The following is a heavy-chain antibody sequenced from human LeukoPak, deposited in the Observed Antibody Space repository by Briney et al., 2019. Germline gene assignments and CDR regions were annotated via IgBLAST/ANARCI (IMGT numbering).Heavy chain of an antibody. D-gene: IGHD2-21*01. CDR1: GGSISSYY. CDR2: IYYSGST. CDR3: VRQSIVDAFDI. Sequence: PSETLSLTCTVSGGSISSYYWSWIRQPPGKGLEWIGCIYYSGSTNYNPSLKSRVTISVDTSKNQFSLKLSSVTAADTAVYYSVRQSIVDAFDIWGQGTMVTVSS. V-gene: IGHV4-59*08. J-gene: IGHJ3*02.